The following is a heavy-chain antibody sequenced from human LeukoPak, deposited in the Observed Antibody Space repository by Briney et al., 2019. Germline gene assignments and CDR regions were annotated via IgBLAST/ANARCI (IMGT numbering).Heavy chain of an antibody. D-gene: IGHD3-10*02. CDR3: AELGITMIGGV. CDR1: GFSFSRYA. CDR2: ISGGGDRV. V-gene: IGHV3-21*01. J-gene: IGHJ6*04. Sequence: GGSLRLSCAASGFSFSRYAMTWVRQAPGKRLEWVSVISGGGDRVDYVESVKGRFTISRDNAKNSLYLQMNSLRAEDTAVYYCAELGITMIGGVWGKGTTVTISS.